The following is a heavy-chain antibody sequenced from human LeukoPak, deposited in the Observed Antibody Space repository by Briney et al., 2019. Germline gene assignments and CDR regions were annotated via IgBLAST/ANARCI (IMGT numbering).Heavy chain of an antibody. CDR3: ARWAGYSSGWYWGPFDY. CDR2: IIPSSNTA. V-gene: IGHV1-69*13. CDR1: GGTVSSYS. J-gene: IGHJ4*02. D-gene: IGHD6-19*01. Sequence: SVKVSCKASGGTVSSYSISWVRLAPGQGLEWMGGIIPSSNTANDAQKYQGSVKIIADESTSTAYMELSSLRFEDTAVYYCARWAGYSSGWYWGPFDYWGQGTLLTVSS.